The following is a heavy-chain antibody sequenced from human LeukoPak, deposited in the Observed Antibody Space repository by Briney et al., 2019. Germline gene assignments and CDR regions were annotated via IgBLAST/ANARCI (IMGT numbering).Heavy chain of an antibody. V-gene: IGHV3-48*04. J-gene: IGHJ4*02. Sequence: GGSLRLSCAASGFTFSIFWMSWVRQAPGKGLEWVSYISSSGSTIYYADSVKGRFTISRDNAKNSLYLQMNSLRAEDTAVYYCARDFRNAGDYWGQGTLVTVSS. CDR1: GFTFSIFW. CDR2: ISSSGSTI. CDR3: ARDFRNAGDY. D-gene: IGHD1-14*01.